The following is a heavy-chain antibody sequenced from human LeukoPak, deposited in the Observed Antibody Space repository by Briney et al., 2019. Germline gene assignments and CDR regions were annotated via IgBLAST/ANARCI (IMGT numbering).Heavy chain of an antibody. Sequence: RGSLRLSCAASGFTFSSYWMHWVRQAPGKGLVWVSRINSDGSSITYADSVKGRFTISRDNAKNTLYLQMNSLRVEDTAVYYCAREGRVSGYDFDCWGQGTLVTVSS. CDR3: AREGRVSGYDFDC. V-gene: IGHV3-74*03. CDR2: INSDGSSI. CDR1: GFTFSSYW. J-gene: IGHJ4*02. D-gene: IGHD5-12*01.